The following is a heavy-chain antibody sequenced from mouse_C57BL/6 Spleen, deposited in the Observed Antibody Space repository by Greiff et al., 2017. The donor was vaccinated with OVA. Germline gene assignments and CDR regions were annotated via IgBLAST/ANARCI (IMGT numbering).Heavy chain of an antibody. CDR3: ARSGNYERGYYAMDY. Sequence: LQPGAELVRPGSSVKLSCKASGYTFTSYWMHWVKQRPIQGLEWIGNIDPSDSETHYNQKFKDKATLTVDKSSSTAYMQLSSLTSEDSAVYYCARSGNYERGYYAMDYWGQGTSVTVSS. V-gene: IGHV1-52*01. J-gene: IGHJ4*01. D-gene: IGHD2-1*01. CDR2: IDPSDSET. CDR1: GYTFTSYW.